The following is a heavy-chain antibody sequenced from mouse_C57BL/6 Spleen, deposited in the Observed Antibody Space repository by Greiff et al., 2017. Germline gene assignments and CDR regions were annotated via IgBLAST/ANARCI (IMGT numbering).Heavy chain of an antibody. D-gene: IGHD2-4*01. J-gene: IGHJ3*01. CDR2: INPSTGGT. V-gene: IGHV1-42*01. CDR3: ARRGYDYDVAWFAY. Sequence: VQLQQPGTELVKPGASVKISCKASGYSFTGYYMNWVKQSPEKSLEWIGEINPSTGGTTYNQKFKAKATLTVDKSSSTAYMQLKSLTSEDSAVYYCARRGYDYDVAWFAYWGQGTLVTVSA. CDR1: GYSFTGYY.